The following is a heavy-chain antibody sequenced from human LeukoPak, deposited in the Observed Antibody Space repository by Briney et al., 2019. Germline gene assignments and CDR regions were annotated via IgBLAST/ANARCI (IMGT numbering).Heavy chain of an antibody. CDR2: INPNSGGT. V-gene: IGHV1-2*02. D-gene: IGHD5-18*01. CDR3: ARGGYSYGYRYWFDP. J-gene: IGHJ5*02. Sequence: GAPVKVSCKASGYTFTGYYMHWVRQAPGQGLEWMGWINPNSGGTNYAQKFQGRVTMTRDTSISTAYMELSRLRSDDTAVYYCARGGYSYGYRYWFDPWGQGTLVTVSS. CDR1: GYTFTGYY.